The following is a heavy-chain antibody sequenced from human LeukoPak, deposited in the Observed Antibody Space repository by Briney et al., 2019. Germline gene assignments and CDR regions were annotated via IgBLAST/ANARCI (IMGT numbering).Heavy chain of an antibody. J-gene: IGHJ4*02. CDR2: ITGSGDTT. CDR3: AKWGDYDILTGYYVSDF. CDR1: GFIFRNYA. Sequence: QPGASLRLSCAAPGFIFRNYAMSWVRQAPGKGLEWVSAITGSGDTTYYADSVKGRFTISRDNTKNTLYVEMNTLRAEDTAVYYCAKWGDYDILTGYYVSDFWGQGTLVTVSS. V-gene: IGHV3-23*01. D-gene: IGHD3-9*01.